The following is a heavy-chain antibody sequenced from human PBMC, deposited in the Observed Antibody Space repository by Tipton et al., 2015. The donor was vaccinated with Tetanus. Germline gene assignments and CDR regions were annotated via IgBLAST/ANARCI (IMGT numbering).Heavy chain of an antibody. CDR2: ISAYNGNT. CDR3: ARGVGRDYYDSSGYYMDV. Sequence: QLVQSGAEVKKPGASVKVSCKASGYTFTSYGISWVRQAPGQGLEWMGWISAYNGNTNYAQKLQGRVTMTTDTSTSTAYMELRSLRSDDTAVYYCARGVGRDYYDSSGYYMDVWGKGTTVTVSS. CDR1: GYTFTSYG. D-gene: IGHD3-22*01. V-gene: IGHV1-18*01. J-gene: IGHJ6*03.